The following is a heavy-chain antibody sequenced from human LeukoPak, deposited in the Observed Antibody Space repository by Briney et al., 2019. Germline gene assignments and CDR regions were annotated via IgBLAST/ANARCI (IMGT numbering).Heavy chain of an antibody. CDR3: ARDYGGNSFAFDF. CDR2: ISYDGSNK. V-gene: IGHV3-30*03. J-gene: IGHJ3*01. CDR1: GFTVSTKY. D-gene: IGHD4-23*01. Sequence: GGSLRLSCAASGFTVSTKYMTWVRQAPGKGLEWVAVISYDGSNKNYADSVKGRFTVSRDNSKNTLYLQMNSLRAEDTAVYYCARDYGGNSFAFDFWGQGTMVTVSS.